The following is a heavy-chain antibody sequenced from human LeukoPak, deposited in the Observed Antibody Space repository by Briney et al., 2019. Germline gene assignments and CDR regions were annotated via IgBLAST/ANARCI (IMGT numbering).Heavy chain of an antibody. D-gene: IGHD3-22*01. CDR2: ISGSGGST. CDR1: GFTFSSYA. J-gene: IGHJ4*02. Sequence: GASLRLSCAASGFTFSSYAMSWVRQAPGKGLEWVSAISGSGGSTYYADSVKGRFTISRDNSKNTLYLQMNSLRAEDTAVYYCAGTYYYDSSGYPYYFDYWVQGTLVTVSS. CDR3: AGTYYYDSSGYPYYFDY. V-gene: IGHV3-23*01.